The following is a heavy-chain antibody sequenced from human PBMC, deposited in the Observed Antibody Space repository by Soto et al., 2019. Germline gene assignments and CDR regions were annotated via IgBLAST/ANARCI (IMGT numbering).Heavy chain of an antibody. D-gene: IGHD3-3*01. CDR1: GGSISSSSYY. CDR2: IYYSGST. J-gene: IGHJ4*02. CDR3: ARYCRLDYDFWESCFDY. Sequence: QLQLQESGPGLVKPSETLSLTCTVSGGSISSSSYYWGWIRQPPGKGLEWIGSIYYSGSTYYNPSRKSRVTISVDTSKNQFSLKLSSVTAADTAVYYCARYCRLDYDFWESCFDYWGQGTLVTVSS. V-gene: IGHV4-39*01.